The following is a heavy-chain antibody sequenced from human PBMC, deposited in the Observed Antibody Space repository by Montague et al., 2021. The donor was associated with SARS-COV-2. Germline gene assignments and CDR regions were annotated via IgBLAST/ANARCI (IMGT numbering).Heavy chain of an antibody. CDR2: ISFRDSDK. CDR3: AAEAGRFGFERFRH. J-gene: IGHJ4*02. CDR1: GFTFSSNA. V-gene: IGHV3-30-3*01. Sequence: SLRLSCAASGFTFSSNAMHWVRQAPGKGLEWVGLISFRDSDKRYADSVQGRFTISRDNSKNTLYLQMNSLRPEDTAIYYCAAEAGRFGFERFRHWGQGTLVTVSS. D-gene: IGHD1-1*01.